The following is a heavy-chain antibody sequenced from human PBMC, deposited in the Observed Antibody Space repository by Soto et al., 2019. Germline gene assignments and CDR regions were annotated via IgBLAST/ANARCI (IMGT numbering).Heavy chain of an antibody. D-gene: IGHD3-3*01. CDR1: GGTFSRYA. Sequence: ASVKVSCQPSGGTFSRYAISWVRQAPGPGLEWMGGIIPIFSTANYAQKFQGRVTITADESTSTAYMELSSLRSEDTAVYYCARDGARITVFGVVYYFDYWGQGTLVTVSS. CDR2: IIPIFSTA. CDR3: ARDGARITVFGVVYYFDY. J-gene: IGHJ4*02. V-gene: IGHV1-69*13.